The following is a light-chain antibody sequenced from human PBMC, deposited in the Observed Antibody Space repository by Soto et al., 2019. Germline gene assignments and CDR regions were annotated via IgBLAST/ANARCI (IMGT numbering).Light chain of an antibody. Sequence: EIVLTQSPATLSLSPGERATLSCRASQSVSSYLAWYQQKPGQAPRLLIYDTSNRATGIPARFSGSGSGTDFALTISSLQLEDFAVYYCQQYGSSPQWTFGQGTKVEIK. J-gene: IGKJ1*01. CDR1: QSVSSY. V-gene: IGKV3-11*01. CDR3: QQYGSSPQWT. CDR2: DTS.